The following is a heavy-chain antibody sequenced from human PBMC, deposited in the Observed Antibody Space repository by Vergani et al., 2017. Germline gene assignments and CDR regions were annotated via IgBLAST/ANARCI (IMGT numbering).Heavy chain of an antibody. J-gene: IGHJ5*02. D-gene: IGHD3-10*01. Sequence: EVQLVESGGGLVKPGGSLRLSCAASGFTFSSYSMNWVRQAPGKGLEWVSSISSSSSYIYYADSVKGRFTISRDNAKNSLYLQMNSLRAEDTAVYYCARLGGGSGSYYKYNWFDPWGKGTLVTVSS. CDR1: GFTFSSYS. CDR2: ISSSSSYI. CDR3: ARLGGGSGSYYKYNWFDP. V-gene: IGHV3-21*01.